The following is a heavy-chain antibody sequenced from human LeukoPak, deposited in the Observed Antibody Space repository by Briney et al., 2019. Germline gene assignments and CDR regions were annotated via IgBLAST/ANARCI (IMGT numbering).Heavy chain of an antibody. CDR1: GFTFSRYA. J-gene: IGHJ4*02. V-gene: IGHV3-23*01. Sequence: PGGPLTLSCAASGFTFSRYAMSWVRQAPGKGLEWVSDISYSGGNTYYADYVKGRFINARDNSKNTLYQQMNSLRAENTAVYCGANTDSGVGYDYWGQGTLVTVSS. CDR2: ISYSGGNT. CDR3: ANTDSGVGYDY. D-gene: IGHD3-10*01.